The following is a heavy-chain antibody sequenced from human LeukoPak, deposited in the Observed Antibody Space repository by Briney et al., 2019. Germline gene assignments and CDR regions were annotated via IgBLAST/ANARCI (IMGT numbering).Heavy chain of an antibody. V-gene: IGHV5-51*01. Sequence: GESLKISCKGSGYNFPRYWIAWVRQMPGKGLEWMGIIYPGDSDTGYSPSFQGQVTITADTSINTAYLQWSSLKASDSAMYYCARHEGDYGSGSYYPDYWGQGTLVTVSS. CDR3: ARHEGDYGSGSYYPDY. CDR2: IYPGDSDT. D-gene: IGHD3-10*01. CDR1: GYNFPRYW. J-gene: IGHJ4*02.